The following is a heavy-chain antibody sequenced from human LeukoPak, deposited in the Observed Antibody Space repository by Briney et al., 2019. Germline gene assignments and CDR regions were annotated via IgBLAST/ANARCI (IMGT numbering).Heavy chain of an antibody. CDR3: ARVRPGDADS. CDR1: GFAFSTYW. V-gene: IGHV3-7*01. Sequence: PWGSLSLSCAASGFAFSTYWMTWVRQAPEMGLEWVASISQDGGGTYYGDSVKGRFTISRDNAKNSLYLQMNSLRADDTAVYYCARVRPGDADSWGRGTLVSVS. D-gene: IGHD1-26*01. J-gene: IGHJ5*01. CDR2: ISQDGGGT.